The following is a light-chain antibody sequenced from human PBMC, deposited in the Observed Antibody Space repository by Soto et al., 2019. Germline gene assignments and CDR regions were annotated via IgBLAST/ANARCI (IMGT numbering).Light chain of an antibody. CDR3: QQYNSYFMWT. CDR2: KAS. J-gene: IGKJ1*01. V-gene: IGKV1-5*03. CDR1: GSASKW. Sequence: EIQMTRSPSALPATVGDRERVNCRASGSASKWVAWYQQKPGRSPTLLIYKASTLQSGVPSRFRGSGSWTEFTLTISSLQPDEFATYYCQQYNSYFMWTFGQGTKVDIK.